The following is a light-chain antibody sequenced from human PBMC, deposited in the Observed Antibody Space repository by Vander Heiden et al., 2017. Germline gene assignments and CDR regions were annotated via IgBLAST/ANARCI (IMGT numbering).Light chain of an antibody. V-gene: IGLV3-25*03. CDR3: QSADSSGTYVV. CDR1: ALPKQY. J-gene: IGLJ2*01. CDR2: KDS. Sequence: SYELTPPPSVSVSPGQTARITCSGDALPKQYAYWYQQKPGQAPVLVIYKDSERPSGIPERFSGSSSGTTVTLTISGVQEEDEADYYCQSADSSGTYVVFGGGTKLTVL.